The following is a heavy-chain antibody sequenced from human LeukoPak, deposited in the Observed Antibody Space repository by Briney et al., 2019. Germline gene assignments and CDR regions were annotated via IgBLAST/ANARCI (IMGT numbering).Heavy chain of an antibody. CDR3: ARGGAAGSYYYYMDV. CDR2: IYYSGST. V-gene: IGHV4-59*01. D-gene: IGHD6-13*01. CDR1: GGSISSYY. Sequence: PSETLSLTCTVSGGSISSYYSSWIRHPPGKGLEWIGYIYYSGSTNYNPYLKSRVTISVDTSKNQISLKLSSVTAADTAVYYCARGGAAGSYYYYMDVWGKGTTVTVSS. J-gene: IGHJ6*03.